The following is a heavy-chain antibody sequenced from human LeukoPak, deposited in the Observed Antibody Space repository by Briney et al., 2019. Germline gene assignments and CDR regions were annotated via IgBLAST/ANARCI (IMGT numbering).Heavy chain of an antibody. V-gene: IGHV4-59*01. CDR2: IYYSGST. CDR1: GGSISSYY. Sequence: SETLSLTCTVSGGSISSYYWSWIRQPPGKGLAWNGYIYYSGSTNYNPSLKSRVTISVDTSKNQFSLKLSSVTAADTAVYYCARGVGTTARRWYFDLWGRGTLVTVSS. D-gene: IGHD4-17*01. CDR3: ARGVGTTARRWYFDL. J-gene: IGHJ2*01.